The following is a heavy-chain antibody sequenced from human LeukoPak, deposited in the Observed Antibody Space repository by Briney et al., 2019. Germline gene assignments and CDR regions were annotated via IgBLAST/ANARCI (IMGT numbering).Heavy chain of an antibody. CDR1: GFTFSSYT. CDR3: ARGGSSGLEFDY. Sequence: GGSLRLSCAASGFTFSSYTMNWVRQAPGKGLEWVSSISSSSGYIYYADSVKGRFTISRDNAKNSLYLQMNSLRAEDTAVYYCARGGSSGLEFDYWGQGTLVTVSS. J-gene: IGHJ4*02. V-gene: IGHV3-21*01. D-gene: IGHD6-19*01. CDR2: ISSSSGYI.